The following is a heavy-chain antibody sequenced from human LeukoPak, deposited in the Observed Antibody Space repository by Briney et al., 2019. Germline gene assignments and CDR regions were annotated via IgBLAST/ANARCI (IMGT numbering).Heavy chain of an antibody. CDR1: GGTFSGYA. CDR2: IIPIFGTA. D-gene: IGHD2-2*01. CDR3: ARGYCSSTSCCPLDY. Sequence: GASVKVSCKASGGTFSGYAISWVRQAPGQGLEWMGGIIPIFGTANYAQKFQGRVTITTHKSTSTAYMELSSLRSEDTAVYYCARGYCSSTSCCPLDYWGQGTLVTVSS. V-gene: IGHV1-69*05. J-gene: IGHJ4*02.